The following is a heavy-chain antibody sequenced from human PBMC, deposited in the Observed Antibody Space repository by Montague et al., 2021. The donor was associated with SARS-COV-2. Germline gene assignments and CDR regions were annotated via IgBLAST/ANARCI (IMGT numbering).Heavy chain of an antibody. J-gene: IGHJ4*02. CDR3: ARDVRYYDFWSGRAQTSPDY. Sequence: SETLSLTCTVSGYSTSSGYYWGWIRQPPGKGLEWIGSIYHSGSTYYNPSLKSRVTISVDTSKNQFSLKLSSVTAADTAVYYCARDVRYYDFWSGRAQTSPDYWGQGTLVTVSS. D-gene: IGHD3-3*01. V-gene: IGHV4-38-2*02. CDR2: IYHSGST. CDR1: GYSTSSGYY.